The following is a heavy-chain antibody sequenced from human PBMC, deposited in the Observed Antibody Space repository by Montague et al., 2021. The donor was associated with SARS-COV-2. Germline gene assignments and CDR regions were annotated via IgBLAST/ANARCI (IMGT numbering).Heavy chain of an antibody. V-gene: IGHV3-48*03. D-gene: IGHD3-9*01. CDR3: ARDRDWDHWCGMDV. CDR1: GFIFSSYE. Sequence: SLRLSCAAFGFIFSSYEMNWVRQAPGKGLEWISYISSSGGGSTKHYTDSVKGRFTISRDNAKNSLHLQMNSLRVEDTAIYYCARDRDWDHWCGMDVGGQGTTVTVSS. CDR2: ISSSGGGSTK. J-gene: IGHJ6*02.